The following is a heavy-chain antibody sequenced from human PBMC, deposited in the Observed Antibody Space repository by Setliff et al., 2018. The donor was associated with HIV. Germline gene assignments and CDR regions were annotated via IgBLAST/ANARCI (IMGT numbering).Heavy chain of an antibody. V-gene: IGHV4-59*11. J-gene: IGHJ4*02. CDR2: IYHSGST. Sequence: SETLSLTCNVSGASINSHYWSWIRQSPGEGLEWIGSIYHSGSTYYNPSLKSRVSTSVDTSKNQFSLRLSAVTAADTAVYYCASLTDYGGDSGSHWGQGTLVTVSS. CDR3: ASLTDYGGDSGSH. CDR1: GASINSHY. D-gene: IGHD4-17*01.